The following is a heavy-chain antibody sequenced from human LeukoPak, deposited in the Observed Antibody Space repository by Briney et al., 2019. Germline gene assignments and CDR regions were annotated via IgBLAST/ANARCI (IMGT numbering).Heavy chain of an antibody. V-gene: IGHV1-69*13. CDR2: IIPIFGTA. Sequence: SVKVSCTASGGTFSSYAISWVRQAPGQGLEWMGGIIPIFGTANYAQKFQGRVTITADESTSTAYMELSSLRSEDTAVYYCARSGYGDYVGYFDYWGQGTLVTVSS. CDR3: ARSGYGDYVGYFDY. CDR1: GGTFSSYA. J-gene: IGHJ4*02. D-gene: IGHD4-17*01.